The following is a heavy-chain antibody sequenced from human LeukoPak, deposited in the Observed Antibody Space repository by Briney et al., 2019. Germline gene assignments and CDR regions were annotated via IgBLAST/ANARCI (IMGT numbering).Heavy chain of an antibody. D-gene: IGHD3-22*01. Sequence: GGSLRLSCAASRFTFSSYAMSSVRQAPGKGLEWVSAISGSGGSTYYADSVKGRFTISRDNSKNTLYLQMNSLRAEDTAVYYCAKDLSGYPLGYWGQGTLVTVSS. CDR1: RFTFSSYA. CDR2: ISGSGGST. J-gene: IGHJ4*02. CDR3: AKDLSGYPLGY. V-gene: IGHV3-23*01.